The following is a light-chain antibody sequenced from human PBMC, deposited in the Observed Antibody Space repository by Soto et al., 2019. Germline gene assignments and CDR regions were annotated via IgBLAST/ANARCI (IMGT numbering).Light chain of an antibody. V-gene: IGKV1-5*03. CDR2: KAS. Sequence: DIQMTQSPSTLSASVGDRVTITCRASQSISSWLAWYQQKPGKAPKLLIYKASSLESGVPSRFSGTGSGTELTLTISSLQPDDFATYFCQQYDLYPWTFGQGTKVEI. CDR3: QQYDLYPWT. CDR1: QSISSW. J-gene: IGKJ1*01.